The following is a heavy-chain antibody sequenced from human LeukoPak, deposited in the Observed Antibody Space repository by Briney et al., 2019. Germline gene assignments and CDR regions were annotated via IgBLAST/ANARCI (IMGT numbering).Heavy chain of an antibody. CDR2: INPNSGGT. CDR3: ARVGILGSYVWGTYRGIFDY. J-gene: IGHJ4*02. CDR1: GYTFTGYY. V-gene: IGHV1-2*02. Sequence: ASVKVSCKASGYTFTGYYMHWVRQAPGQGLEWMGWINPNSGGTNYAQKFQGRVTMTRDTSISTAYMELSRLRSDDTAVYYCARVGILGSYVWGTYRGIFDYWGQGTLVTVSS. D-gene: IGHD3-16*02.